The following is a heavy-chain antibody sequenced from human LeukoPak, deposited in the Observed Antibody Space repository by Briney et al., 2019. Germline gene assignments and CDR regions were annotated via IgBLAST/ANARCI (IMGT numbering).Heavy chain of an antibody. CDR1: GGSISSSSYY. CDR3: ARSSGYSSSGGLNWFDT. Sequence: SETLSLTCTVSGGSISSSSYYWGWIRQPPGKGLEWIGSIYYSGSTYYNPSLKSRITISVDTSKNQFSLKLSSVTAADTAVYYCARSSGYSSSGGLNWFDTWGQGTLVTVSS. V-gene: IGHV4-39*01. D-gene: IGHD6-13*01. J-gene: IGHJ5*02. CDR2: IYYSGST.